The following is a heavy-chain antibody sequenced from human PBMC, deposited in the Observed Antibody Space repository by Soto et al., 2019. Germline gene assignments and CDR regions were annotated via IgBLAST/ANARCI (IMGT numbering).Heavy chain of an antibody. D-gene: IGHD6-13*01. J-gene: IGHJ5*02. Sequence: QLQLQESGPGLVKPSETLSLTCTVSAGSISSSRYYWGWIRQPPVKGLEWIGSISYRGNTYYDPSLKSRVTVSVDTSTNQFSLKLSSVSSAYTAVDYCARLQSHSSSSVDPWGQGTLVTVSS. V-gene: IGHV4-39*01. CDR3: ARLQSHSSSSVDP. CDR1: AGSISSSRYY. CDR2: ISYRGNT.